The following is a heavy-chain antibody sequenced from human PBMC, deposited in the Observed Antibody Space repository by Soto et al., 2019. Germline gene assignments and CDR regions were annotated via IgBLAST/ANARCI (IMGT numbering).Heavy chain of an antibody. J-gene: IGHJ4*02. D-gene: IGHD4-17*01. CDR3: ARSTMTTVTTPFDY. V-gene: IGHV1-69*01. CDR2: IIPIFGTA. CDR1: GGTFSSYA. Sequence: QVQLVQSGAEVKKPGSSVKVSCKASGGTFSSYAISWVRQAPGQGLEWMGGIIPIFGTANYAQKFQGRVTITADESTSTDYMELSSLRSEDTAVYYCARSTMTTVTTPFDYWGQGTLVTVSS.